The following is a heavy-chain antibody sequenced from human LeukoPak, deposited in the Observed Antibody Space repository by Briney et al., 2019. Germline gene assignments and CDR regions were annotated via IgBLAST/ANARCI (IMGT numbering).Heavy chain of an antibody. Sequence: GGSLRLSCAASGFTFSSYAMHWVRQAPCKGLEWVAVISYDGSNKYYADSVKGRFTISRDNSKNTLYLQMNSLRAEDTAVYYCARERGKDGSDYFDYWGQGTLVTVSS. J-gene: IGHJ4*02. CDR3: ARERGKDGSDYFDY. V-gene: IGHV3-30-3*01. CDR1: GFTFSSYA. CDR2: ISYDGSNK. D-gene: IGHD3-10*01.